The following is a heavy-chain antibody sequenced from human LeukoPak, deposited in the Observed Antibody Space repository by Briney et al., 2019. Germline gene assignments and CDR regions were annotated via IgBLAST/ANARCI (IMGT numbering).Heavy chain of an antibody. CDR1: GFIFNTYE. Sequence: GGSLRLSCAAFGFIFNTYENNWVRQAPGKGLEWVSYISSSGSRIYYADSVKGRFTISRDNAKNSLYLQMNSLRAEDTAIYYCARPRSDLYGMDVWGQGTTVIVSS. J-gene: IGHJ6*02. V-gene: IGHV3-48*03. CDR2: ISSSGSRI. CDR3: ARPRSDLYGMDV.